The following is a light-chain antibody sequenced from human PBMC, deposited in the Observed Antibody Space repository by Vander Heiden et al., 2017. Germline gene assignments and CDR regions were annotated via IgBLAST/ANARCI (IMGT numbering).Light chain of an antibody. V-gene: IGKV1-39*01. CDR2: AAS. CDR3: QQSYSTPFP. Sequence: DIQMTQSPSSLSASVGDRVTITCRASQSVSTYLNWYQQKPGKAPTLLIYAASNLQSGVPSRFSGSASGTDFTLTISSLQPEDFATYYCQQSYSTPFPFGHGTKVDIK. CDR1: QSVSTY. J-gene: IGKJ3*01.